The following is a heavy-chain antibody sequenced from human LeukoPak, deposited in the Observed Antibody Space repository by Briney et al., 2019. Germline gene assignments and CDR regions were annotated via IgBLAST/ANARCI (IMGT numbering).Heavy chain of an antibody. CDR1: GFTFSTYV. CDR2: ISGSGGST. CDR3: AKLMASAATGY. Sequence: GGSLRLSCAASGFTFSTYVMTWVRQAPGKGLEWVSSISGSGGSTYYADSVRGRFTVSRDNSKNTLYLQMNSLRAEDTAVYYCAKLMASAATGYWGQGTLVTVPS. D-gene: IGHD6-13*01. V-gene: IGHV3-23*01. J-gene: IGHJ4*02.